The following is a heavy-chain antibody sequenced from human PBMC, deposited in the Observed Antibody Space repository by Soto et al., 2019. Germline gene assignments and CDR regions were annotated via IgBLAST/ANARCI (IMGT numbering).Heavy chain of an antibody. D-gene: IGHD1-26*01. CDR1: GYTFTASY. CDR3: ARDSGHYYRSDAFDK. Sequence: ASVKVSCKASGYTFTASYMHWVRQAPGQGLEWMGIIDPSGGSTSYSQKFQGRVTMTRDTSTSTVYMELNSLRSEDTAVFYCARDSGHYYRSDAFDKWGEGTMVTVSS. CDR2: IDPSGGST. V-gene: IGHV1-46*01. J-gene: IGHJ3*02.